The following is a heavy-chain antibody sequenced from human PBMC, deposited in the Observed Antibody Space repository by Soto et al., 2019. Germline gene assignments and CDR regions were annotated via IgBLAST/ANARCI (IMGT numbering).Heavy chain of an antibody. V-gene: IGHV4-39*01. J-gene: IGHJ6*02. CDR1: GGSISSSSYY. Sequence: SETLSLTCTVSGGSISSSSYYWGWICQPPGKGLEWIGSIYYSGSTYYNPSLKSRVTISVDTSKNQFSLKLSSVTAADTAVYYCARLSSRYSSSWYLDYYGMDVWGQGTTVTVSS. CDR3: ARLSSRYSSSWYLDYYGMDV. D-gene: IGHD6-13*01. CDR2: IYYSGST.